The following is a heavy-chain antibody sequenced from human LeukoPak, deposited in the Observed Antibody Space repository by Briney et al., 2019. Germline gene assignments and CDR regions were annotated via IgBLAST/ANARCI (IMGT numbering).Heavy chain of an antibody. CDR1: GYTFTGYY. J-gene: IGHJ4*02. V-gene: IGHV1-2*02. CDR2: INPNSGGT. Sequence: ASVKVSCKASGYTFTGYYMHWVRQAPGQGLEWMGWINPNSGGTNYAQKFQGRVTMTRDTSISTAYMELSRLRSDDTAVYYCARDLGGATRLYYFDYWGQGTLVTVSS. CDR3: ARDLGGATRLYYFDY. D-gene: IGHD1-26*01.